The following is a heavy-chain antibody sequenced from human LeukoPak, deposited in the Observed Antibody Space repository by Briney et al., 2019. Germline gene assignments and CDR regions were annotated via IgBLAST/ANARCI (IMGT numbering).Heavy chain of an antibody. CDR2: IYYSGST. J-gene: IGHJ4*02. CDR1: GGSFSGYY. V-gene: IGHV4-59*01. CDR3: ARLTTGYFDY. Sequence: SETLSLTCAVYGGSFSGYYWSWIRQPPGKGLEWIGHIYYSGSTNYNPSLKSRVTISVDTSKNQFSLKLSSVTAADTAVYYCARLTTGYFDYWGQGTLVTVSS. D-gene: IGHD1-1*01.